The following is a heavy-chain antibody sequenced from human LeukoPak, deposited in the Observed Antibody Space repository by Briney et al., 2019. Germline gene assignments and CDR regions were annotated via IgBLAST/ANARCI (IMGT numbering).Heavy chain of an antibody. Sequence: GGSLRLSCAASGFTFSSYAMSWVRQAPGKGLEWVSAISGSGGSTYYADSVKGRFTISRDNSKNTLYLQMNSLRAEDTAVYYCAKDSLTGTTSTAFYFDYWGQGTLVTVSS. CDR1: GFTFSSYA. D-gene: IGHD1-7*01. CDR3: AKDSLTGTTSTAFYFDY. CDR2: ISGSGGST. V-gene: IGHV3-23*01. J-gene: IGHJ4*02.